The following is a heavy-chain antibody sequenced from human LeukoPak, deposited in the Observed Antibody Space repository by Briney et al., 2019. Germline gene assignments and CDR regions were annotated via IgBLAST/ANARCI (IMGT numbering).Heavy chain of an antibody. J-gene: IGHJ4*02. D-gene: IGHD1-1*01. CDR2: IYYSGST. Sequence: SETLSPTCTVSGGSISSNYWSWIRQPPGKGLEWIGDIYYSGSTNYNPSLKSRVTISVDTSKNQFSLKLSSVTAADTAVYYCARQGTWNSLGYWGQGTLVTVSS. CDR3: ARQGTWNSLGY. CDR1: GGSISSNY. V-gene: IGHV4-59*08.